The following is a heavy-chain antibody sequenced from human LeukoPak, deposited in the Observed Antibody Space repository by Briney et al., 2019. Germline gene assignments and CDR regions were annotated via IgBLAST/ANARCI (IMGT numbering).Heavy chain of an antibody. CDR3: ARVCRSGSSCFHDAFDI. V-gene: IGHV1-8*03. Sequence: ASVKVSCKASGYTFTSYDINWVRQAAGQGLEWMGWMNPNSGNTGFAQKFQGRVTITRNTSISTAYMELSSLRSEDTAVYYCARVCRSGSSCFHDAFDIWGQGTMVTVSS. D-gene: IGHD6-13*01. J-gene: IGHJ3*02. CDR2: MNPNSGNT. CDR1: GYTFTSYD.